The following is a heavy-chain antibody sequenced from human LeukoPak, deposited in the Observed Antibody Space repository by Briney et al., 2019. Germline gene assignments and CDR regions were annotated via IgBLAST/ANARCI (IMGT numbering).Heavy chain of an antibody. J-gene: IGHJ4*02. V-gene: IGHV1-46*02. Sequence: GASVKVSCKASGYTFNSSYMHWVRQAPGQGLEWMGIINPSDDSTRYAQKFQGRVTMTRDTSTSTVYMELSSLRSDDTAVYYCASFRRIVGAPLTFDKWGQGTLVTVSS. CDR1: GYTFNSSY. CDR3: ASFRRIVGAPLTFDK. D-gene: IGHD1-26*01. CDR2: INPSDDST.